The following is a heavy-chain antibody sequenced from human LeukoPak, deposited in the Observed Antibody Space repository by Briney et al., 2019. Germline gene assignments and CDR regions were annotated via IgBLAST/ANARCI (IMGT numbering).Heavy chain of an antibody. D-gene: IGHD3-22*01. CDR2: IYTSGGT. Sequence: SETLSLTCTVSGGSIGSYYWSWIRHPAGKGLEWIGRIYTSGGTVYNPSLKSRVTMSVDTSKNQFSLKLSSVTAADTAVYYCARGVFYYDTSGRGYYFDYWGQGTLVTVSS. CDR3: ARGVFYYDTSGRGYYFDY. J-gene: IGHJ4*02. V-gene: IGHV4-4*07. CDR1: GGSIGSYY.